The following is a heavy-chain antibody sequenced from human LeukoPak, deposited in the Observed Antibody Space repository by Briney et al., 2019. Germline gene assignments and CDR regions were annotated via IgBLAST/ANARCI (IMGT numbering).Heavy chain of an antibody. CDR2: ISGSGGST. V-gene: IGHV3-23*01. Sequence: GGSLRLSXAASGFTFSSYAMSWVRQTPGKGLEWLSAISGSGGSTYYADSVKGRFTISRDNSKNTLYLQMNSLRAEDTAVYYCAKTVGYGSFDFDYWGQGTLVTVSS. CDR3: AKTVGYGSFDFDY. J-gene: IGHJ4*02. D-gene: IGHD3-10*01. CDR1: GFTFSSYA.